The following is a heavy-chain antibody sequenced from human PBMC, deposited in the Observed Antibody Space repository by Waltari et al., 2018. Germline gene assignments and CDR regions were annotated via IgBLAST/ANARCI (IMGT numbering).Heavy chain of an antibody. Sequence: QVQLQESGPRLVKPSETLSLTRDVSGYAINSGFYWGWFRQAPEKGHEWIATSYRDGTTFYNPSLTSRVTTSMDTSKNQISLKLKSVTAADTAVYYCTRQTLGYCTSAACRRLEAWGQGTLVTVSS. CDR3: TRQTLGYCTSAACRRLEA. J-gene: IGHJ5*02. CDR2: SYRDGTT. V-gene: IGHV4-38-2*01. D-gene: IGHD2-8*02. CDR1: GYAINSGFY.